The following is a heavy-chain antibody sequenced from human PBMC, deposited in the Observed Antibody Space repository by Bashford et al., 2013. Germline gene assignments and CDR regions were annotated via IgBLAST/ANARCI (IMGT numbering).Heavy chain of an antibody. CDR2: IDHSGST. V-gene: IGHV4-34*01. D-gene: IGHD6-19*01. Sequence: ETLSLTCAVYGWVLHWVTYWSWIRQPPGKGLEWIGEIDHSGSTGLQPVPQASESTISQGHPPKNQVVLTMTNMDPVDTATYYCAHRQTGSSGWYNYWAQGTPGHPSPQ. CDR3: AHRQTGSSGWYNY. J-gene: IGHJ4*02. CDR1: GWVLHWVTY.